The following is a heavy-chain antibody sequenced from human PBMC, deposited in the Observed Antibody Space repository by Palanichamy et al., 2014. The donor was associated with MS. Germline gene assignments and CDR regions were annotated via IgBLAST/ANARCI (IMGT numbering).Heavy chain of an antibody. J-gene: IGHJ3*01. CDR1: GYTFSGHG. D-gene: IGHD3-10*01. CDR2: ISGSNGKT. Sequence: QVQLVQSGTEVKKPGASVKVSCKTSGYTFSGHGISWARQTPGQGLEWMGWISGSNGKTIYAQRFQGRVSMTTDTSTSTGYMELRNLTSDDTAVYFCARDRVDAFDFWGQGTVVTVSS. V-gene: IGHV1-18*01. CDR3: ARDRVDAFDF.